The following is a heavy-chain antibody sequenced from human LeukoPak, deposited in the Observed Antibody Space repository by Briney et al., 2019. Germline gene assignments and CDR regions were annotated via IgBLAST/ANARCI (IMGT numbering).Heavy chain of an antibody. CDR1: GGSISSYY. Sequence: PSETLSLTCTVSGGSISSYYWSWIRQPPGKGLEWIGYIYYSGSANYNPSLKSRVTISVDTSKNQFSLKLSSVTAADTAVYYCARGGSGSYHYWGQGTPVTVSS. D-gene: IGHD3-10*01. CDR3: ARGGSGSYHY. J-gene: IGHJ4*02. CDR2: IYYSGSA. V-gene: IGHV4-59*01.